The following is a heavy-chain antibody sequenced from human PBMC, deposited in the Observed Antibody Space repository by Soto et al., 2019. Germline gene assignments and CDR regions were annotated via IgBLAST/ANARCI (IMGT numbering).Heavy chain of an antibody. D-gene: IGHD2-8*02. Sequence: QVQLVQSGAEVRKPGASVNISCRAYGFSFSDNLINWVRQAPGQSLEWMGWINPDHGNTRYSQTFQGRVTISRHSSASIAYVEVSDLTSEDTAVYYCARDILSVGPRANDAFDVWGQGTMVTVSS. CDR1: GFSFSDNL. CDR2: INPDHGNT. J-gene: IGHJ3*01. V-gene: IGHV1-3*01. CDR3: ARDILSVGPRANDAFDV.